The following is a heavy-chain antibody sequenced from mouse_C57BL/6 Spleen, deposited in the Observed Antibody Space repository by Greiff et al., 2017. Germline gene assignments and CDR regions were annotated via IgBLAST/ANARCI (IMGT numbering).Heavy chain of an antibody. V-gene: IGHV1-76*01. J-gene: IGHJ1*03. CDR1: GYTFTDYY. CDR2: IYPGSGNT. D-gene: IGHD1-1*01. CDR3: ARTVTTVVGARYFDV. Sequence: VQGVESGAELVRPGASVKLSCKASGYTFTDYYINWVKQRPGQGLEWIARIYPGSGNTYYNEKFKGKATLTAEKSSSTAYMQLSSLTSEDSAVYFCARTVTTVVGARYFDVWGTGTTVTVSS.